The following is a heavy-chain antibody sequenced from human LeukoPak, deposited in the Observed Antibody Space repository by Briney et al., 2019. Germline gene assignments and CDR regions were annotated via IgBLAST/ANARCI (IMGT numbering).Heavy chain of an antibody. CDR3: ARGPPLATMIVVY. J-gene: IGHJ4*02. Sequence: GGPLRLSCAASGFTFSDYYMSWIRQAPGKGLEWVSYISSSGSTIYYADSVKGRFTISRDNAKNSLYLQMNSLRAEDTAVYYCARGPPLATMIVVYWGQGTLVTVSS. V-gene: IGHV3-11*01. CDR1: GFTFSDYY. D-gene: IGHD3-22*01. CDR2: ISSSGSTI.